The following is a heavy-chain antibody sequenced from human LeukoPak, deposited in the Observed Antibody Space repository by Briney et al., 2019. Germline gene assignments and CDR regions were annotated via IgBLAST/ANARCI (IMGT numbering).Heavy chain of an antibody. Sequence: ASVKVSCKASGYTFTGYYMHWVRQAPGQGLEWMGIINPSGGSTSYAQKFQGRVTMTRDMSTSTVYMELSSLRSEDTAVYYCARDGQIAVAGKAGPPDHYYYYYMDVWGKGTTVTVSS. V-gene: IGHV1-46*01. D-gene: IGHD6-19*01. CDR2: INPSGGST. J-gene: IGHJ6*03. CDR3: ARDGQIAVAGKAGPPDHYYYYYMDV. CDR1: GYTFTGYY.